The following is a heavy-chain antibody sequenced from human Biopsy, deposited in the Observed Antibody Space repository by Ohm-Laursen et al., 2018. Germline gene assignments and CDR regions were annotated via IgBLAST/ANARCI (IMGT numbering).Heavy chain of an antibody. V-gene: IGHV4-39*01. J-gene: IGHJ5*02. Sequence: SDTLSLTCTVSGGPISNNNYYWGWIRQPPGKGLEGIGSIFYRGSTHYKPSLKSRVNISVDTSKTQFSLKLNSVTAADTAVYYCARDYDTSGYYYVSWGQGTLVTVSS. CDR3: ARDYDTSGYYYVS. CDR1: GGPISNNNYY. D-gene: IGHD3-22*01. CDR2: IFYRGST.